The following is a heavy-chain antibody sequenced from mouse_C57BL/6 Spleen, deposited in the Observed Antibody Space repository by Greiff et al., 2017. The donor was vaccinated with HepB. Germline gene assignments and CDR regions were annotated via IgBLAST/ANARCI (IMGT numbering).Heavy chain of an antibody. CDR1: GYTFTSYW. J-gene: IGHJ2*01. CDR3: ARHYADY. V-gene: IGHV1-59*01. D-gene: IGHD1-1*01. CDR2: IDPSDSYT. Sequence: QVQLQQPGAELVRPGTSVKLSCKASGYTFTSYWMHWVKQRPGQGLEWIGVIDPSDSYTNYNQKFKGKATLTVDTSSSPAYMQLSSLTSEDSAVYYCARHYADYWGQGTTLTVSS.